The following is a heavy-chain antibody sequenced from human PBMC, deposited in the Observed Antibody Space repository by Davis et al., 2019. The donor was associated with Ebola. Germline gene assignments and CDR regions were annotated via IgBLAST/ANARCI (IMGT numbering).Heavy chain of an antibody. Sequence: GESLKISCAASGFTFSSYSMNWVRQAPGKGLKWVSSISSSSSYIYYADSVKGRFTISRDNAKNSLYLQMNSLRAEDTAVYYCARVSSSDIVLVPAVDYYGMDVWGQGTTVTVSS. CDR1: GFTFSSYS. CDR2: ISSSSSYI. V-gene: IGHV3-21*01. J-gene: IGHJ6*02. D-gene: IGHD2-2*01. CDR3: ARVSSSDIVLVPAVDYYGMDV.